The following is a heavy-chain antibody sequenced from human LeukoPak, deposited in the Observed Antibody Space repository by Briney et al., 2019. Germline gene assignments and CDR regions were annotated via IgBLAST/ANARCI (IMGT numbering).Heavy chain of an antibody. CDR2: IYYSGST. D-gene: IGHD3-22*01. V-gene: IGHV4-31*03. CDR1: GGSIRSGSYY. Sequence: PSETLSLTCTVSGGSIRSGSYYWSWIRQHPGKGLEWIGYIYYSGSTYYNPSLKSRVIISVDTSKNQFSLKLSSVTAADTAVYYCARVGYDSSGYYYALFDDWGQGTLVTVSS. CDR3: ARVGYDSSGYYYALFDD. J-gene: IGHJ4*02.